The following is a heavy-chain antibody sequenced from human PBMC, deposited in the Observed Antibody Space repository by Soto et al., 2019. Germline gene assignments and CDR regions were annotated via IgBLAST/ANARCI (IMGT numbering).Heavy chain of an antibody. Sequence: PGGSLRLSCAASGFTFSSYEMNWVRQAPGKGLECVSYISSSGSTIYYADSVKGRFTISRDNAKNSLYLQMNSLRDEDTAVYYCARGPTTHCTSTSCYLSGMDVWGQGTTVTVSS. V-gene: IGHV3-48*03. D-gene: IGHD2-2*01. CDR1: GFTFSSYE. CDR2: ISSSGSTI. CDR3: ARGPTTHCTSTSCYLSGMDV. J-gene: IGHJ6*02.